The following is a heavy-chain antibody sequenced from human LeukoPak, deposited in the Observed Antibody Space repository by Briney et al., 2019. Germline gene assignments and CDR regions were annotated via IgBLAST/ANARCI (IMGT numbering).Heavy chain of an antibody. CDR3: AKDISREAVAVGDY. V-gene: IGHV3-9*01. J-gene: IGHJ4*02. CDR2: ISWNSGSI. D-gene: IGHD6-19*01. CDR1: GFTFGDYA. Sequence: PGRSLRLSCAASGFTFGDYAMHWVRQAPGKGLEWVSGISWNSGSIGYADSVKGRFTISRDNAKNSLYLQMNSLRAEDTALYYCAKDISREAVAVGDYWGQGTLVTVSS.